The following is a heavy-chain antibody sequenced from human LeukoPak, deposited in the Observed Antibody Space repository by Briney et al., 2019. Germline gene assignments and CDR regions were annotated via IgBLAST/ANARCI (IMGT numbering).Heavy chain of an antibody. V-gene: IGHV1-58*01. D-gene: IGHD4-17*01. Sequence: SVKVSCKASGFAFTSSAAQWVRQARGQRLEWIGWIFVGSGNTNYAQKFQERVTITRDMSTSTAYMEPSSLRSADTAVYYCAADRDYGDYLFWFDPWGQGTLVTVSS. CDR3: AADRDYGDYLFWFDP. J-gene: IGHJ5*02. CDR2: IFVGSGNT. CDR1: GFAFTSSA.